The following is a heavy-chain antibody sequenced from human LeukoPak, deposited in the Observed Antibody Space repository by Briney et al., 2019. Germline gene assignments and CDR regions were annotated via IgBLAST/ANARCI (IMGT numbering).Heavy chain of an antibody. CDR1: GGSISSHY. Sequence: SESLSLTCTVSGGSISSHYWSWIRQPPGKGLEWIGEMNHSGSTNYNPSLKSRVTISVDTSKNQFSLKLSSVTAADTAVYYCARARLPFWSGYYTGFWFDPWGQGTLVTVSS. CDR3: ARARLPFWSGYYTGFWFDP. J-gene: IGHJ5*02. V-gene: IGHV4-34*01. D-gene: IGHD3-3*01. CDR2: MNHSGST.